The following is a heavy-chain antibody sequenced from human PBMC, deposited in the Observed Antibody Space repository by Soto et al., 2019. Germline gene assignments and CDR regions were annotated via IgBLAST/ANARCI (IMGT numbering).Heavy chain of an antibody. D-gene: IGHD2-21*02. Sequence: ASVKVSCKASEHTFTGYYLHWVRQAPGQGLEWMGWINPNGGGTIYAQKFQGRLTMTRDMSITTVYMELSRLRADDTAVYFCARGPPIVMGTTIVPRNYYFDYWGQGTLVTVSS. V-gene: IGHV1-2*02. CDR2: INPNGGGT. CDR3: ARGPPIVMGTTIVPRNYYFDY. J-gene: IGHJ4*02. CDR1: EHTFTGYY.